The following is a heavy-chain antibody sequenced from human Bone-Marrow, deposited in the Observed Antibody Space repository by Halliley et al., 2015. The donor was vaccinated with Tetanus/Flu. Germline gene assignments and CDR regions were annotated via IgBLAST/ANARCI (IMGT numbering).Heavy chain of an antibody. D-gene: IGHD5-18*01. V-gene: IGHV1-18*01. Sequence: EWMGWISALNGNTHYAQKHQGRGTMTTDTSTSTAYMELSSLTSDDTGFFYCARDRSGYKYGSHWGQGTLVTVSS. CDR2: ISALNGNT. CDR3: ARDRSGYKYGSH. J-gene: IGHJ4*02.